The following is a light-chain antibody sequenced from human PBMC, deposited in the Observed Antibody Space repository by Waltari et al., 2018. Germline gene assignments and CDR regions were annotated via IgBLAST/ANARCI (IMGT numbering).Light chain of an antibody. CDR3: CSFAGSATSVV. CDR2: EVT. Sequence: QSALTQPASVSGSPGPSITISCTGTSSDVGGYNLFSWYQQHPGKAPKFIIYEVTKRPSGVSNRFSGSKSGNTASLTISGLQAEDEADYYCCSFAGSATSVVFGGGTKLTVL. J-gene: IGLJ2*01. CDR1: SSDVGGYNL. V-gene: IGLV2-23*02.